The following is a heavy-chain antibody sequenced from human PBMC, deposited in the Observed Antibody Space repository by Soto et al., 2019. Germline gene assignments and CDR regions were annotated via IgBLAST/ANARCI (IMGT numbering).Heavy chain of an antibody. J-gene: IGHJ4*02. V-gene: IGHV3-23*01. CDR3: AKERSRGSYPQYYFDY. CDR2: ISGSGCST. Sequence: GSLRLSGAASVFTFSSYAMSWVREAPGKGLEWVSAISGSGCSTYYADSVKGRFTISRDNSKNTLYLQMNSLRAEDTAVYYCAKERSRGSYPQYYFDYWGQGTLVTVSS. D-gene: IGHD1-26*01. CDR1: VFTFSSYA.